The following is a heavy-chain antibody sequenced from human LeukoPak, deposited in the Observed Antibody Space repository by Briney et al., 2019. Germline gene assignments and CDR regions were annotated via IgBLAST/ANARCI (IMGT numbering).Heavy chain of an antibody. J-gene: IGHJ4*02. CDR1: GFTFSGYW. CDR2: INQNGGEK. Sequence: QAGGSLRLSCADSGFTFSGYWMNWVRQAPGKGLEWVANINQNGGEKYYVDSVKGRFTISRDNGKNSLYLQMYSLRAEDTAVYYCARYRHLGYWGQGTLVTVSS. V-gene: IGHV3-7*01. CDR3: ARYRHLGY.